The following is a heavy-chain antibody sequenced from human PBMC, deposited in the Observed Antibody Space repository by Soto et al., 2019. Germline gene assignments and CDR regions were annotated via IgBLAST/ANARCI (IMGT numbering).Heavy chain of an antibody. D-gene: IGHD6-19*01. CDR2: ISDSGATT. V-gene: IGHV3-23*01. CDR1: GFPFGENA. Sequence: GGSLRLSCAASGFPFGENAMSWVRQAPGKGLEWVSGISDSGATTYYADSVRGRFTISRDNSKNTLYLQMKSLRAEDSASYYCAKEDTSSGSPDYWGQGALVTVSS. J-gene: IGHJ4*02. CDR3: AKEDTSSGSPDY.